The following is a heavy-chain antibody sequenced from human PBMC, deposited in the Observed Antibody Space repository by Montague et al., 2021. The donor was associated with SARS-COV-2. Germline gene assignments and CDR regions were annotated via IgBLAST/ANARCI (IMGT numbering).Heavy chain of an antibody. D-gene: IGHD3-9*01. CDR3: ASSGITLTGLDAFDI. V-gene: IGHV6-1*01. CDR1: GDSVSSKSVA. CDR2: TYYRSKWVS. J-gene: IGHJ3*02. Sequence: CAISGDSVSSKSVAWNWIRQSPSRGLEWLGRTYYRSKWVSDYAESVKRRLVITPDTSKNQVSLQLNSVIPEDTAVYFCASSGITLTGLDAFDIWGQGTIVTVSS.